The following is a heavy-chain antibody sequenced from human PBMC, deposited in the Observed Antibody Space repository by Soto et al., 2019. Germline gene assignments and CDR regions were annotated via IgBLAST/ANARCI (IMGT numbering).Heavy chain of an antibody. Sequence: ESGGGLVQPGGSLRLSCAASGFTVSSNYMSWVRQAPGKGLEWVSVIYSGGSTYYADSVKGRFTISRDNSKNTLYLQMNSLRAEDTAVYYCARGPDIVVVPAAASFDYWGQGTLVTVSS. CDR1: GFTVSSNY. CDR2: IYSGGST. D-gene: IGHD2-2*01. V-gene: IGHV3-66*01. CDR3: ARGPDIVVVPAAASFDY. J-gene: IGHJ4*02.